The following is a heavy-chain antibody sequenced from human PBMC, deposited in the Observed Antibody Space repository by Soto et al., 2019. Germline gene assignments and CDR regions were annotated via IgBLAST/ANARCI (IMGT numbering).Heavy chain of an antibody. CDR3: ARGNLDV. Sequence: QVQVVESGGGVVQPGKSLRLSCAASAFTLSKFVMHWVRQAPGRGLEWVAVTSNDASNTFYADSVKGRFTISRDNSKNTVYLQMNSLRTEDTAVYYCARGNLDVWGQGTTVTVSS. D-gene: IGHD1-7*01. V-gene: IGHV3-30-3*01. CDR1: AFTLSKFV. J-gene: IGHJ6*02. CDR2: TSNDASNT.